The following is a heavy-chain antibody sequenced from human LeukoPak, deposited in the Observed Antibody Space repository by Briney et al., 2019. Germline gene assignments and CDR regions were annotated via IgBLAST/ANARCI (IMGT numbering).Heavy chain of an antibody. V-gene: IGHV3-23*01. CDR3: ARIPWHLPYYLGS. CDR1: GFAFNTHA. D-gene: IGHD2-15*01. CDR2: ISARGDVT. Sequence: GGSLRLSCAASGFAFNTHAMTWVRQAPGKGLEWVSHISARGDVTYYADSVEGRFTISRDNSNNTLFLHMRSLRGEDTAIYLCARIPWHLPYYLGSWGQGTLVSVSS. J-gene: IGHJ4*02.